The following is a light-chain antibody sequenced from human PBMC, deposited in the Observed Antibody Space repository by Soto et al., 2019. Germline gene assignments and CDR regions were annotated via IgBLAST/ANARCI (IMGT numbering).Light chain of an antibody. CDR2: YAS. V-gene: IGKV3-15*01. CDR3: QQYNNWPYT. J-gene: IGKJ2*01. CDR1: QSVSGN. Sequence: ETVMTQSPATLSVSPGERVTLSCRASQSVSGNLAWYQQKPGQAPRLLIYYASTRTTDIPARFSGSGSGTEFTLTISSLQSEDFAVYYCQQYNNWPYTFGQGTKVDNK.